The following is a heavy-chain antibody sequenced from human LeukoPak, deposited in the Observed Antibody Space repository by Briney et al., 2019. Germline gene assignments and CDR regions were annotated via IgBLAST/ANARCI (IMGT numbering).Heavy chain of an antibody. CDR2: IYSGGTT. D-gene: IGHD2-2*01. J-gene: IGHJ4*02. CDR3: ASRGYQLLSPFDY. Sequence: GGSLRLSCAASGFTVSDNYMIWVRQAPWKGLEWVSIIYSGGTTYYADSVKGRFIISRDNSKNTLFLQMNSLRVEDTAVYYCASRGYQLLSPFDYWGQGTLVTVSS. CDR1: GFTVSDNY. V-gene: IGHV3-66*01.